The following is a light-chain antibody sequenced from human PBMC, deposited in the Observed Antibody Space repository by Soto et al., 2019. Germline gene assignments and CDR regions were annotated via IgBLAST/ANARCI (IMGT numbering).Light chain of an antibody. V-gene: IGKV2-28*01. CDR1: QSLLQSNGYNY. J-gene: IGKJ1*01. CDR3: MQCQKSPPT. Sequence: DLVMTQSPLSLPVTPGEPASISCSSSQSLLQSNGYNYLDWYLQKPGQSPQLLTYFGSCRASGVPARFSGSGSGTDFTLTIRRVEAEDVGVYFCMQCQKSPPTFGQGPKVEI. CDR2: FGS.